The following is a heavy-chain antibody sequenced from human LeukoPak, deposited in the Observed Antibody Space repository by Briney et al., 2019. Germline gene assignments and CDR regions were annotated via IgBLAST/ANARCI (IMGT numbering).Heavy chain of an antibody. CDR2: IYTSGST. Sequence: SQTLSLTCTVSGGSISSGTYYWNWIRQPAGKGLEWIGRIYTSGSTNYNPSLKSRVTISVDTSKNQFSLKVSSVTAAGTAVYYCARSPYSGSYAFDPWGQGTLVTVSS. V-gene: IGHV4-61*02. D-gene: IGHD1-26*01. CDR3: ARSPYSGSYAFDP. CDR1: GGSISSGTYY. J-gene: IGHJ5*02.